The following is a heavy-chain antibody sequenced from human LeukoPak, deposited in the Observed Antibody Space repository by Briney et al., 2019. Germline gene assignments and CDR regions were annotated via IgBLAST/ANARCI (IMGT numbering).Heavy chain of an antibody. CDR2: ISAYNGNT. Sequence: GASVKVSCKASGYTFTSYGISWVRQAPGQGLEWMGWISAYNGNTNYAQKLQGRVTMTADTSTSTAYMELRSLRSDDTAVYYCARDDSGSYYYYYYYMDVWGKGTTVTISS. D-gene: IGHD1-26*01. J-gene: IGHJ6*03. V-gene: IGHV1-18*01. CDR1: GYTFTSYG. CDR3: ARDDSGSYYYYYYYMDV.